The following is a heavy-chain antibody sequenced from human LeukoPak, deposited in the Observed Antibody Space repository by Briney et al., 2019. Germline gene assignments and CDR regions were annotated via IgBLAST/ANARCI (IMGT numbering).Heavy chain of an antibody. J-gene: IGHJ4*02. D-gene: IGHD2-2*01. CDR1: GFTFSSYA. CDR3: ARDHLIVVVPGATYFDY. V-gene: IGHV3-23*01. Sequence: GGSLRLSCAASGFTFSSYAMGWVRQAPGKGLEWVSLITGSGGSQFHADSVMGRFTISRDNSKNTLYLEMNSLRAEDTAVYYCARDHLIVVVPGATYFDYWGQGTLVTVSS. CDR2: ITGSGGSQ.